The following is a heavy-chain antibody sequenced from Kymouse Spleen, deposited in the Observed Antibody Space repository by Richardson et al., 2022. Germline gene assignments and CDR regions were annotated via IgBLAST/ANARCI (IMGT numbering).Heavy chain of an antibody. CDR2: ISYDGSNK. D-gene: IGHD3-9*01. Sequence: QVQLVESGGGVVQPGRSLRLSCAASGFTFSSYGMHWVRQAPGKGLEWVAVISYDGSNKYYADSVKGRFTISRDNSKNTLYLQMNSLRAEDTAVYYCAKIPHYDIFYYGMDVWGQGTTVTVSS. J-gene: IGHJ6*02. V-gene: IGHV3-30*18. CDR1: GFTFSSYG. CDR3: AKIPHYDIFYYGMDV.